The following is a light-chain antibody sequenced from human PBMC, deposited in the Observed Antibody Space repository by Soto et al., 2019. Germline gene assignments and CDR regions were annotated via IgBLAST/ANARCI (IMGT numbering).Light chain of an antibody. CDR3: GSWYSSLSAYV. J-gene: IGLJ1*01. V-gene: IGLV1-51*01. CDR1: SSNIGGNS. Sequence: QSVLTQPRSVCAAPGRRVTISCSGCSSNIGGNSVYWYQQLPGTAHTLLIYDDNKRPSGIPDRFSGSKSGTSATLGITGFQTGDEADYYCGSWYSSLSAYVFGTGTKVTVL. CDR2: DDN.